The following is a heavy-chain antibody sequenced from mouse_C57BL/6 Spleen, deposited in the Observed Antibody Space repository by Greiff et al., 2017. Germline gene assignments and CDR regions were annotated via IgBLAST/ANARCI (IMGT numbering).Heavy chain of an antibody. CDR3: ARHGVHYDVGDYYAMDY. CDR1: GYTFTEYT. V-gene: IGHV1-62-2*01. CDR2: FYPGSGSI. D-gene: IGHD2-4*01. Sequence: VQLQQSGAELVKPGASVKLSCKASGYTFTEYTIHWVKQRSGRGLEWIGWFYPGSGSIKYNEKFKDKATLTADKSSSTVYMELSRLTSEDSAVSFCARHGVHYDVGDYYAMDYWGQGTSVTVSS. J-gene: IGHJ4*01.